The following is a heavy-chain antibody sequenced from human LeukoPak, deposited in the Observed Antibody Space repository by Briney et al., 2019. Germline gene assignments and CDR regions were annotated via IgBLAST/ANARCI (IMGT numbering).Heavy chain of an antibody. J-gene: IGHJ4*02. CDR3: ARELGEALHYFDY. CDR2: IYSGGST. D-gene: IGHD2-21*01. Sequence: PGGSLRLSCAASGFTFSSYAMSWVRQAPGKGLEWVSVIYSGGSTYYADSVKGRFTISRDNSKNTLYLQMNSLRAEDTALYYCARELGEALHYFDYWGRGSLVTVSS. V-gene: IGHV3-53*01. CDR1: GFTFSSYA.